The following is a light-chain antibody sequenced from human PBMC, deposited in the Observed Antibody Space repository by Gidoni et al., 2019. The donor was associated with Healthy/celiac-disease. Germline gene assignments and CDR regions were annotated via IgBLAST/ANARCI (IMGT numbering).Light chain of an antibody. V-gene: IGKV3-15*01. CDR2: GAS. CDR3: QQYNNWWT. Sequence: IFIPPSPATLSVSPGERATLSCRASQSVSSSLAWYQQKPGQAPRLLIYGASTRATGIPARFSGSGSGTEFTLTISSLQSEDFAVYYCQQYNNWWTFGQGTKVEIK. CDR1: QSVSSS. J-gene: IGKJ1*01.